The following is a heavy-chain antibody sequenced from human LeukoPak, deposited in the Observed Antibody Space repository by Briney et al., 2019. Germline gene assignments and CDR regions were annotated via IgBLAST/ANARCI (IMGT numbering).Heavy chain of an antibody. D-gene: IGHD1-14*01. V-gene: IGHV6-1*01. CDR2: TYYRSKWYN. Sequence: SQTLSLTCAISGDSVSSNSAAWNCIRQSPSRGLEWLGRTYYRSKWYNDYAVSVKSRITINPDTSKNQFSLQLNSVTPEDTAVYYCAAGMASNHGYFDYWGQGTLVTVSS. J-gene: IGHJ4*02. CDR1: GDSVSSNSAA. CDR3: AAGMASNHGYFDY.